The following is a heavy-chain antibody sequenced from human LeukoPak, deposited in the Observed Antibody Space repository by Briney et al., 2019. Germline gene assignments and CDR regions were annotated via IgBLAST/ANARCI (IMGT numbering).Heavy chain of an antibody. J-gene: IGHJ5*02. D-gene: IGHD6-13*01. Sequence: SETLSLTCTVSGGSISSYYWSWIRQPPGKGLEWIGEINHSGSTNYNPSLKSRVTISVDTSKNQFSLKLSSVTAADTAVYYCARGGSTSIAAAGTGWFDPWGQGTLVTVSS. V-gene: IGHV4-34*01. CDR2: INHSGST. CDR1: GGSISSYY. CDR3: ARGGSTSIAAAGTGWFDP.